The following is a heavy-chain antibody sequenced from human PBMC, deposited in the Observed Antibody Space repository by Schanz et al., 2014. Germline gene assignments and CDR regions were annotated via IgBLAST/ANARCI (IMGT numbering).Heavy chain of an antibody. J-gene: IGHJ6*02. CDR3: ARDRGSDFWSGSYTDYYYYYGMDV. CDR2: IYYTGST. V-gene: IGHV4-59*01. D-gene: IGHD3-3*01. Sequence: QVQLQESGPGLVKPSETLSLTCTVSGGSINSYYWSWIRQPPGKGLEWIGYIYYTGSTNYNPSLKSRVTISVDTSKNQFSLKLSSVTAADTAVYYCARDRGSDFWSGSYTDYYYYYGMDVWGQGTTVTVSS. CDR1: GGSINSYY.